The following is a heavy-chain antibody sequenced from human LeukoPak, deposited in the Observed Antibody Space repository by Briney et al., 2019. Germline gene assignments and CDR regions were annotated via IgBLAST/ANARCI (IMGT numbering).Heavy chain of an antibody. V-gene: IGHV1-69*13. CDR3: ARGTGGHNWFDP. J-gene: IGHJ5*02. CDR2: IIPIFDTA. D-gene: IGHD2-8*02. CDR1: GGTFSSYA. Sequence: ASVKLSCNASGGTFSSYAISWVRQAPGPGLEWMGGIIPIFDTANYAQMFSGRVTITADEYTSTAYMELSSLRSEDTAVYYCARGTGGHNWFDPWGQGTLVTVSS.